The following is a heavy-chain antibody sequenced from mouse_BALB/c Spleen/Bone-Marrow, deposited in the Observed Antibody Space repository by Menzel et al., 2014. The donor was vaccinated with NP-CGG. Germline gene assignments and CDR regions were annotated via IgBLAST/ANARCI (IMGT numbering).Heavy chain of an antibody. J-gene: IGHJ2*01. CDR1: GYTFTSYV. D-gene: IGHD3-3*01. Sequence: LEESGPELVKPGASVKMSCKASGYTFTSYVMHWVKQKPGQGLEWIGYINPYNDGTKYNEKFKGKATLTSDKSSSTAYMELSSLTSEDSAVYYCARGGTSHFDYWGQGTTLTVSS. CDR2: INPYNDGT. CDR3: ARGGTSHFDY. V-gene: IGHV1-14*01.